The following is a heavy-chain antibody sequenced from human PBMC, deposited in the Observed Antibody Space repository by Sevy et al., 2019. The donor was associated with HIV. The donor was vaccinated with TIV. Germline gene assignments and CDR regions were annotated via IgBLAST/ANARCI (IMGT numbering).Heavy chain of an antibody. CDR3: ARAPTDFWTGGMAV. CDR1: GYAFTGYY. Sequence: ASLKVSCKASGYAFTGYYIHWVRQAPGQGLEWMGRINPISGGTDDSQKFHGRVTMTRDTSISTAYMDVSRLTSDDTVVYYCARAPTDFWTGGMAVWGQGTVVTVSS. V-gene: IGHV1-2*05. CDR2: INPISGGT. D-gene: IGHD3-3*01. J-gene: IGHJ6*02.